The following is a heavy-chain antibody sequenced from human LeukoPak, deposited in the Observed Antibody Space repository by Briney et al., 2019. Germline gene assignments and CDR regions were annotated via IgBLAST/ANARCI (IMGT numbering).Heavy chain of an antibody. D-gene: IGHD3-16*01. CDR2: IYYSGST. CDR3: ARAAIQTFPYFDY. Sequence: PSETLSLTCTVSGGSISSYYWSWIRQPPGKGLEWIGYIYYSGSTNYNPSLKSRVTISVDTSKNQFSLKLSSVTAADTAVYYCARAAIQTFPYFDYWGQGTLVTVSS. CDR1: GGSISSYY. V-gene: IGHV4-59*01. J-gene: IGHJ4*02.